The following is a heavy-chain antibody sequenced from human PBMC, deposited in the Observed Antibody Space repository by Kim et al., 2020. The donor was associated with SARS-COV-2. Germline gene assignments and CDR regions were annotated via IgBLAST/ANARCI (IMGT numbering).Heavy chain of an antibody. CDR3: ASGRGLRFLEWLLVAY. D-gene: IGHD3-3*01. Sequence: SVKGRFTISRDNSKNTLYLQMNSLRAEDTAVYYCASGRGLRFLEWLLVAYWGQGTLVTVSS. J-gene: IGHJ4*02. V-gene: IGHV3-30*01.